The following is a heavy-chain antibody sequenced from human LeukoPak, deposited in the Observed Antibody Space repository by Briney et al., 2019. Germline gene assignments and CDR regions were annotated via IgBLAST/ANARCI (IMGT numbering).Heavy chain of an antibody. CDR3: AKDLVNYYDSSGFDY. V-gene: IGHV3-30*02. CDR1: GFTFSSYG. CDR2: IRYDGSNK. Sequence: GGSLRLSCAASGFTFSSYGMHWVRQAPGKGLEWVAFIRYDGSNKYYADSVKGRFTISRDSSKNTLYLQMNSLRAEDTAVYYCAKDLVNYYDSSGFDYWGQGTLVTVSS. J-gene: IGHJ4*02. D-gene: IGHD3-22*01.